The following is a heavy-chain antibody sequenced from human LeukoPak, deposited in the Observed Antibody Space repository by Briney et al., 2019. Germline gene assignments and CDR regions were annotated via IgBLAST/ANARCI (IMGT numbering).Heavy chain of an antibody. CDR3: ARDPHLAVRGAY. Sequence: GASVKVSCKASGYTFTVYYMHWVRQAPGQGLEWMGWINPNSGGTNYAQKFQGRVTMTRDTSISTAYMELSRLRSDDTAVYYCARDPHLAVRGAYWGQGTLVTVSS. CDR2: INPNSGGT. D-gene: IGHD2-21*01. CDR1: GYTFTVYY. V-gene: IGHV1-2*02. J-gene: IGHJ4*02.